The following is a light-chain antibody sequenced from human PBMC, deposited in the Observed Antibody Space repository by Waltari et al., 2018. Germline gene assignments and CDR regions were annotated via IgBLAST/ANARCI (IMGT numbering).Light chain of an antibody. CDR2: GAS. J-gene: IGKJ2*01. Sequence: EIVMTQSPATLSVSPGERATLSCRASQSVSSNLAWYQQRPGQAPRLLIYGASTRATGIPARFSASGSGTEFTLSISSLQSEDFAVYYCQQYDNWPYTFGQGTKLEIK. V-gene: IGKV3-15*01. CDR3: QQYDNWPYT. CDR1: QSVSSN.